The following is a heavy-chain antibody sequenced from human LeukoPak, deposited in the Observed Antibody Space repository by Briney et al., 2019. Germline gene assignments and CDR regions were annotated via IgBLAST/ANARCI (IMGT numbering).Heavy chain of an antibody. V-gene: IGHV3-11*04. CDR2: ISSSSSTI. CDR1: GFTFSDYY. D-gene: IGHD5-12*01. CDR3: ARDQSGQRDRRKGYDYVLFDY. J-gene: IGHJ4*02. Sequence: PGGSLRLSCAASGFTFSDYYMSWIRQAPGKGLEWVSYISSSSSTIYYADSVKGRFTISRDNAKNSLYLQMNSLRAEDTAVYYCARDQSGQRDRRKGYDYVLFDYWGQGTLVTVSS.